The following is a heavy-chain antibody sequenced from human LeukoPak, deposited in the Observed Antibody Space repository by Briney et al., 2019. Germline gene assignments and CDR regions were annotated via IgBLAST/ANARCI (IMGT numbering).Heavy chain of an antibody. V-gene: IGHV3-30-3*01. J-gene: IGHJ4*02. D-gene: IGHD6-19*01. CDR3: ARDSSIAVAGDFDY. Sequence: PGGSLRLSCAASGFTFSSYAMHWVRQAPGKGLEWVAVISYDGSNKYYADSVKGRFTISRDNSKNTLYLQMNSLRAEDTAVYYCARDSSIAVAGDFDYWGQGTLVTVSS. CDR1: GFTFSSYA. CDR2: ISYDGSNK.